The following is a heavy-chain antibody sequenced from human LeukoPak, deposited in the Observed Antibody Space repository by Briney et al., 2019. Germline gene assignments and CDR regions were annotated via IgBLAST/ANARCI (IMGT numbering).Heavy chain of an antibody. CDR1: GFTFSSYT. CDR2: FSYDGSNK. Sequence: TGGSLRHSCAASGFTFSSYTMHWVRQAPGKGLEWVAVFSYDGSNKYYADSVKGRFTTSRDNSKNTLYLQMNSLRTEDTAVYYCATGPPDYWGQGTLVTVSS. J-gene: IGHJ4*02. CDR3: ATGPPDY. V-gene: IGHV3-30-3*01.